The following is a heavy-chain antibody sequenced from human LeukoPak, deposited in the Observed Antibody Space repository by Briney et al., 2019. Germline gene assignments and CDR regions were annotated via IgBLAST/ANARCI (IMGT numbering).Heavy chain of an antibody. CDR1: GFTFSSYG. D-gene: IGHD1-26*01. CDR3: ARDRGGSYIMDY. Sequence: GWALRLSCAASGFTFSSYGMHWLRQAPGKGLEGVVVIWYDGSNKYYADSVKGRFTISRDNSKNTLYLQMNSLRAEDTAVYYCARDRGGSYIMDYWGQGTLVTVSS. V-gene: IGHV3-33*01. J-gene: IGHJ4*02. CDR2: IWYDGSNK.